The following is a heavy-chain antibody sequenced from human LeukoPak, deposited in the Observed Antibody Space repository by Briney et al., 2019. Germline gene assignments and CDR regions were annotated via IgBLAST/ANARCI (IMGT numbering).Heavy chain of an antibody. V-gene: IGHV3-23*01. CDR2: ISGSGGST. CDR1: GFTFSSYA. Sequence: GGSLRLSCAASGFTFSSYAMSWVRQAPGKGLEWVSPISGSGGSTYYADSVKGRFTISRDNSKNTLYLQMNSLRAEDTAEYYCTKHIPNPYDILTRYDYWGQGTLVTLSS. CDR3: TKHIPNPYDILTRYDY. D-gene: IGHD3-9*01. J-gene: IGHJ4*02.